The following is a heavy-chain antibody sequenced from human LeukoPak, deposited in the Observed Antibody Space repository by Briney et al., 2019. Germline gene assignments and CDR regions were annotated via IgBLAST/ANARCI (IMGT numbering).Heavy chain of an antibody. CDR3: ARVGDYYGSGSYDSAFDI. CDR1: AFSFSNYW. D-gene: IGHD3-10*01. J-gene: IGHJ3*02. V-gene: IGHV3-7*01. CDR2: INQDGRET. Sequence: PGGSLRLSCVASAFSFSNYWMTWVRQAPGKGLEWVANINQDGRETHYVDSVKGRFTIFRDNAKNSLYLQMNTLTNEDTAVYYCARVGDYYGSGSYDSAFDIWGQGTMVTVSS.